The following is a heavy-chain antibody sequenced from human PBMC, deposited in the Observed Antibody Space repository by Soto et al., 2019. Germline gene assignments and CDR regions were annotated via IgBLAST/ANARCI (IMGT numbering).Heavy chain of an antibody. CDR1: GFTFSSYG. CDR3: ARRLLPAADYYYYYGMDV. Sequence: VQLVESGGGVVQPGRSLRLSCAASGFTFSSYGMHWVRQAPGKGLEWVAVIWYDGSNKYYADSVKGRFTISRDNSKNTLYLQMNSLRAEDTAVYYCARRLLPAADYYYYYGMDVWGQGTTVTVSS. V-gene: IGHV3-33*01. J-gene: IGHJ6*02. D-gene: IGHD6-25*01. CDR2: IWYDGSNK.